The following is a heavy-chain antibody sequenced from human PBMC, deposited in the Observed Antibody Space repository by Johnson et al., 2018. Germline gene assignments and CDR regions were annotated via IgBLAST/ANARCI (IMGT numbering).Heavy chain of an antibody. J-gene: IGHJ6*03. CDR1: GFTFSSYW. D-gene: IGHD3-10*01. V-gene: IGHV3-7*01. CDR3: ARGRITMVRDYYYMDV. CDR2: IKQDGSEK. Sequence: EVQLVQSGGGAVQPGRSLRLPCVASGFTFSSYWMSWVRQAPGKGLEWVANIKQDGSEKYYVDSVKGRFTISRDNAKNSLYLQMNSLRAEDTAVYYGARGRITMVRDYYYMDVWGKGTTVTVSS.